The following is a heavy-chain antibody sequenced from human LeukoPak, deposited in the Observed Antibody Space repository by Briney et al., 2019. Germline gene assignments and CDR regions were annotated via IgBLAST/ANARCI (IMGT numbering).Heavy chain of an antibody. CDR2: ISYSGST. D-gene: IGHD3-10*01. J-gene: IGHJ5*02. Sequence: SETLSLTCTVSRGSVSSGDYYWTWIRQPPGKGLEWIGCISYSGSTNYNPSLKSRVTISIDTSKNQISLKLSSVTAADTAVYYCARVSWFGELLFDWWFDPWGQGTLVTVSS. CDR1: RGSVSSGDYY. CDR3: ARVSWFGELLFDWWFDP. V-gene: IGHV4-61*08.